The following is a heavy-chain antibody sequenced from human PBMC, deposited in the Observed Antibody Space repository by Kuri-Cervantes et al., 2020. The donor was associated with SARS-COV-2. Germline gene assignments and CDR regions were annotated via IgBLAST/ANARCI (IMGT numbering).Heavy chain of an antibody. V-gene: IGHV1-2*04. Sequence: ASVKVSXKASGYXXXDYYMHXVRQAPGQGLEWMGWINPNSGGTNYXQKFQGWVTXTRDTSISTVYMXLSRLRSDDTAVYYCARSXPFRRLVVIXQGGAFDIWGQGTMVTVSS. CDR1: GYXXXDYY. CDR2: INPNSGGT. CDR3: ARSXPFRRLVVIXQGGAFDI. J-gene: IGHJ3*02. D-gene: IGHD3-22*01.